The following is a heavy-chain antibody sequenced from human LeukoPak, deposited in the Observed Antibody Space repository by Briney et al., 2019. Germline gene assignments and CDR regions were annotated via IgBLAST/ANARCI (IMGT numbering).Heavy chain of an antibody. V-gene: IGHV3-74*01. CDR3: ARDRGDWLPRDIDY. CDR1: GFTFSDYW. D-gene: IGHD2-21*02. CDR2: INSDGRIT. J-gene: IGHJ4*02. Sequence: PGGSLRLSCAASGFTFSDYWMHWVRQASGKGLVGVSRINSDGRITSYADSVKGRFTISRDNAKNTLYLQMNSLRAEDTAVYYCARDRGDWLPRDIDYWGQGTLVTVSS.